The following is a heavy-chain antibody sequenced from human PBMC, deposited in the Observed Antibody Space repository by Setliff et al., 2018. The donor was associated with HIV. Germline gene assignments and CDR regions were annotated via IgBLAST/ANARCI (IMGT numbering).Heavy chain of an antibody. D-gene: IGHD3-10*01. CDR2: MFVGESP. J-gene: IGHJ4*02. Sequence: SETLSLTCSVSGGSISSYYWSWIRQPAGKGLEWVGRMFVGESPNYNPSLKSRLSISVDTSKRQFSLKLTSVTAADTAVYYCARGLYGSGSFFFDSWGRGTLVTVAS. CDR3: ARGLYGSGSFFFDS. V-gene: IGHV4-4*07. CDR1: GGSISSYY.